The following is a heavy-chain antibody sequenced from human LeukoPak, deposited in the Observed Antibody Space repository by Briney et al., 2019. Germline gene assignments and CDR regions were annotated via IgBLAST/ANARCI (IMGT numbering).Heavy chain of an antibody. D-gene: IGHD3-22*01. CDR1: GGSISSGDYY. J-gene: IGHJ4*02. V-gene: IGHV4-61*08. CDR2: IHNSGST. CDR3: AREFNYYDFTGYYLHYFEH. Sequence: PSQTLSLTCTVSGGSISSGDYYWSWIRQAPGKGLEWLGYIHNSGSTNYNPSLKSRVTMSVDTSKNQISLKLSSVTAADTAVYYCAREFNYYDFTGYYLHYFEHWGQGTLVTVSS.